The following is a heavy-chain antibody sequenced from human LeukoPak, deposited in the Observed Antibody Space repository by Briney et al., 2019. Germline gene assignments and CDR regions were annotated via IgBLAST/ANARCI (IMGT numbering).Heavy chain of an antibody. CDR2: IYYSGST. V-gene: IGHV4-59*01. Sequence: SETLSLTCTVSGGSISSYYWSWIRQPPGKGLEWIGYIYYSGSTDSNPSLKSRVTISVDTSKNQFSLKLRSVTAADTAVYYCARWPRNDILTGTPFDYWGQGILVTVSS. D-gene: IGHD3-9*01. CDR1: GGSISSYY. CDR3: ARWPRNDILTGTPFDY. J-gene: IGHJ4*02.